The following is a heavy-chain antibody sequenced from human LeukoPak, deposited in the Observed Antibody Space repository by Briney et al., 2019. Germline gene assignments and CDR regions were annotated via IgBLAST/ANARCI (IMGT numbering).Heavy chain of an antibody. J-gene: IGHJ4*02. V-gene: IGHV3-21*01. CDR1: GFTFSSYS. CDR3: ARDVDIVLVVAAKSFDY. Sequence: KPGGSLRLSCAASGFTFSSYSTNWVRQAPGRGLEWVSSISSSSSYIYYADSVKGRFTISRDNAKNSLYLQMNSLRAEDTAVYYRARDVDIVLVVAAKSFDYWGQGTLVTVSS. D-gene: IGHD2-15*01. CDR2: ISSSSSYI.